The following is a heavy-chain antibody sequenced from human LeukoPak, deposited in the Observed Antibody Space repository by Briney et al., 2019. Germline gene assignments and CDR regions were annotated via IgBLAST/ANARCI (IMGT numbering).Heavy chain of an antibody. CDR3: ARDHGSAYYRAPRH. J-gene: IGHJ4*02. V-gene: IGHV1-46*01. D-gene: IGHD3-10*01. Sequence: ASVKVSCKASGYIFTNYYLHWVRQAPGQGLEWMGTINPSGGSTTYAQKFQGRVTMTRDTSTSTVYMELSSLRSEDTAVYYCARDHGSAYYRAPRHWGQGTLVTVSS. CDR2: INPSGGST. CDR1: GYIFTNYY.